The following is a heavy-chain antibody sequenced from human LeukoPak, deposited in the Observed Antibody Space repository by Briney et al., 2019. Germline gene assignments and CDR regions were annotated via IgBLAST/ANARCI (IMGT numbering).Heavy chain of an antibody. Sequence: ASVKVSCKASGYTFTGYYMHWVRQAPAPGLEWMGRINPNSGGTIYAQECQCRVTMTRDTSISTAYMELSRLRSDDTAVYYCARSPGPVYFDWLPRVDYFVYWGQGTLVTVSS. J-gene: IGHJ4*02. CDR1: GYTFTGYY. CDR2: INPNSGGT. CDR3: ARSPGPVYFDWLPRVDYFVY. V-gene: IGHV1-2*06. D-gene: IGHD3-9*01.